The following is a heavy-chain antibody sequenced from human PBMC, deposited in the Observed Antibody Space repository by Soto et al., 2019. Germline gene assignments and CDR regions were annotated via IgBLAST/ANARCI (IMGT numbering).Heavy chain of an antibody. J-gene: IGHJ4*02. V-gene: IGHV4-59*01. CDR3: ARIRNILTGYPGHFHY. CDR1: GCSINSYY. D-gene: IGHD3-9*01. CDR2: IYYSGST. Sequence: SETLSLTCSVSGCSINSYYWSWIRQPPGKGLEWIGYIYYSGSTNYNPSLRSRVTISVDTSKNQCSLKLSSVTAADTAVYYCARIRNILTGYPGHFHYWGQGTLVTVS.